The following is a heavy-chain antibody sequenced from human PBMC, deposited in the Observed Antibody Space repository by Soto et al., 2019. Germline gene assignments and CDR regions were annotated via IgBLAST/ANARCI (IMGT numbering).Heavy chain of an antibody. CDR2: MYSTGST. CDR1: GGSISSYY. J-gene: IGHJ5*02. Sequence: SETLSLTCTVSGGSISSYYWSWIRQPPGKGLEWIGYMYSTGSTIYNPSLKSRVIISVDTSKNQFSLKLNSVTAADTAVYYCARVNTIFGVVIIGSWFDPWGQGTLVTVSS. CDR3: ARVNTIFGVVIIGSWFDP. D-gene: IGHD3-3*01. V-gene: IGHV4-59*01.